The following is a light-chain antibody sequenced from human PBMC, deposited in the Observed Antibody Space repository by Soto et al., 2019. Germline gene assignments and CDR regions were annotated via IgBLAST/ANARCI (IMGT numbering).Light chain of an antibody. Sequence: DIQMTQSPSTLSASVGDTVTIICRASQSISTWLAWYQLKPGKAPKLLIYDASSLESGVPSRFSGSGSGTEFTLTISSLQPDDFATYYCQQLSTFGQGTKVDIK. J-gene: IGKJ1*01. CDR2: DAS. CDR3: QQLST. CDR1: QSISTW. V-gene: IGKV1-5*02.